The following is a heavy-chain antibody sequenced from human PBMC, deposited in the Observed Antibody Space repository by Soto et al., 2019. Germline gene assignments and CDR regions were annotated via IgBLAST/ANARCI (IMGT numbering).Heavy chain of an antibody. D-gene: IGHD2-15*01. J-gene: IGHJ5*02. V-gene: IGHV4-30-2*01. CDR2: IYQSGSA. CDR1: GGSISSGDYS. Sequence: QQQLQESGSGLVRPSQTLSLTCAVSGGSISSGDYSWSWIRQPPGKGLEWIGYIYQSGSAYYNPSLKSRVTISLARSKNHVSLKLTSVTAADTAVYYCARLGNCRGGRCYPNWFDPWGQGTLVTVSS. CDR3: ARLGNCRGGRCYPNWFDP.